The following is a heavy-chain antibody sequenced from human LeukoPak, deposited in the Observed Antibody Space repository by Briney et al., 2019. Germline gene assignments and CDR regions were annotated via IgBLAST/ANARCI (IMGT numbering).Heavy chain of an antibody. Sequence: SETLSLTCTVSGGSISSYYWSWIRQPPGKGLEWIGYIYYSGSTNYNPSLKSRVTISVDTSKNQFSLKLSSVTAADTAVYYCARLYGSGSDFDYWGQGTLVTVSS. V-gene: IGHV4-59*08. D-gene: IGHD3-10*01. CDR1: GGSISSYY. CDR3: ARLYGSGSDFDY. CDR2: IYYSGST. J-gene: IGHJ4*02.